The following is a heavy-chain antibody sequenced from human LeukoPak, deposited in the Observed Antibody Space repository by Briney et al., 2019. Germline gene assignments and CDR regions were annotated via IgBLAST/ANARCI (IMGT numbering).Heavy chain of an antibody. CDR1: GFTFSSYS. Sequence: PGGSLRLSCAASGFTFSSYSMNWVRQAPGKGLEWVSYISSSGNTIDYADSVKGRFTISRDNAKNPLYLQMNSLRAEDTAVYYCARCRGYSYGYEDYWGQGALVTVSS. V-gene: IGHV3-48*04. CDR2: ISSSGNTI. D-gene: IGHD5-18*01. CDR3: ARCRGYSYGYEDY. J-gene: IGHJ4*02.